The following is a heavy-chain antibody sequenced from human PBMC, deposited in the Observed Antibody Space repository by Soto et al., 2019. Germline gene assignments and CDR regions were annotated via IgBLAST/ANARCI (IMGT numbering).Heavy chain of an antibody. V-gene: IGHV3-48*02. J-gene: IGHJ4*02. Sequence: GGSLRLSCASSGFTFSSCSMNWVRRAPGKGLGWGSLISGSGDTKYSADSFKGRFTISRDNAKNSLYLQMTSLRDEDTGVYYCAKYCSSDVCFDYWGQGTLVTVSS. CDR3: AKYCSSDVCFDY. CDR2: ISGSGDTK. CDR1: GFTFSSCS. D-gene: IGHD2-8*01.